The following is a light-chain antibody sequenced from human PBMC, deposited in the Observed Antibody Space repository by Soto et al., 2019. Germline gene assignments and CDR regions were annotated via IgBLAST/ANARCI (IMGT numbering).Light chain of an antibody. CDR2: DNN. CDR1: SSNIVGNF. Sequence: QSVLTQPPSVSAAPGQKVTISCSGSSSNIVGNFASWYHQLPGSAPKLLIYDNNKRPSGIPDRFSGSKSGTSASLGISGVQTGDEAEYYCATWDSSLSAVVFGGGTKLTVL. V-gene: IGLV1-51*01. J-gene: IGLJ2*01. CDR3: ATWDSSLSAVV.